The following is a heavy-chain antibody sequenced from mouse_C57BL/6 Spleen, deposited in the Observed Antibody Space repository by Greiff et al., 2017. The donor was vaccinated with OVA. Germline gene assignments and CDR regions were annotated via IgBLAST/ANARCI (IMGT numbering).Heavy chain of an antibody. V-gene: IGHV1-50*01. CDR1: GYTFTSYW. Sequence: VQLQQPGAELVKPGASVKLSCKASGYTFTSYWMQWVKQRPGQGLEWIGEIDPSDSYTNYNQKFKGKATLTVDTSSSTAYMQLSSLTSEDSAVYYGARDGYIPHNAMDYWGQGTSVTVSS. J-gene: IGHJ4*01. CDR2: IDPSDSYT. CDR3: ARDGYIPHNAMDY. D-gene: IGHD2-3*01.